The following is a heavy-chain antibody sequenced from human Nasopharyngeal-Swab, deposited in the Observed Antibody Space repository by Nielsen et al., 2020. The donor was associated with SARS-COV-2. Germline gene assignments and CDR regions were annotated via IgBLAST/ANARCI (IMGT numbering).Heavy chain of an antibody. J-gene: IGHJ4*02. CDR2: IDPSDSYT. D-gene: IGHD2-15*01. Sequence: VRQAPGKGLEWMGRIDPSDSYTNYSPSFQGHVTISADKSISTAYLQWSSLKASDTAMYYCASLGYCSGGSCYYDYWGQGTLVTVSS. CDR3: ASLGYCSGGSCYYDY. V-gene: IGHV5-10-1*01.